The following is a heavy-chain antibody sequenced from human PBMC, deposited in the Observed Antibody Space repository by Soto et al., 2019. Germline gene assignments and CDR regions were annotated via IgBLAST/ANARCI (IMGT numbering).Heavy chain of an antibody. CDR1: GFDFSTYS. CDR3: ARHTELPWEGDYYYSYMDV. J-gene: IGHJ6*03. Sequence: EMQLVESGGGLVQPGGSLRISCTASGFDFSTYSMDWFRQAPGKGLEWVSYIEYRSTIMHYADSVNGRFSISRDNAKKSLYLQMNSLRTEDTAIYYCARHTELPWEGDYYYSYMDVWGKGATVTVSS. D-gene: IGHD1-26*01. CDR2: IEYRSTIM. V-gene: IGHV3-48*01.